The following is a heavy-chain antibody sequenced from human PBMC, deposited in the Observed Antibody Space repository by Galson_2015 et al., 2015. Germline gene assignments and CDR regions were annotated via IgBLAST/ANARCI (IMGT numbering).Heavy chain of an antibody. CDR2: INHSGST. V-gene: IGHV4-34*01. D-gene: IGHD5-24*01. J-gene: IGHJ4*02. CDR1: GGSFSGYY. CDR3: ARGRRYNPLFDY. Sequence: TLSLTCAVYGGSFSGYYWSWIRQPPGKGLEWIGEINHSGSTNYNPSLKSRVTISVGTSKNQFSLKLSSVTAADTAVYYCARGRRYNPLFDYWGQGTLVTVSS.